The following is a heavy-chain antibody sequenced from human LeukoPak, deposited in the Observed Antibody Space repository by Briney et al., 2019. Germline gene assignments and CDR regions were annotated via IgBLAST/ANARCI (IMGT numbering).Heavy chain of an antibody. V-gene: IGHV3-23*01. CDR1: GFTFSNYA. CDR2: ITGSGTNR. Sequence: QPGASLRLSCVASGFTFSNYAMSWVRQAPGKGPEWVSAITGSGTNRYYADSLKGRFTTSRDNSKNTVCLQMNSLRHEDTAIYYCVIWGDYDVLTGYYVPDYGGQGTLVTVAS. J-gene: IGHJ4*02. CDR3: VIWGDYDVLTGYYVPDY. D-gene: IGHD3-9*01.